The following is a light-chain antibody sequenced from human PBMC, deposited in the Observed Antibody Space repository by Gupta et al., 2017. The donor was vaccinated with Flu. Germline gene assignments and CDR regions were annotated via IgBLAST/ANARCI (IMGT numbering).Light chain of an antibody. V-gene: IGLV3-19*01. J-gene: IGLJ2*01. Sequence: SSALTQDPAVSVALVQTARITCQGDSLRSYYASWYQQKPGQAPVLVIYGKNNRPSGIPDRFSGSSSGNTASLTITGAQAEDEADYYCNSRDSSGNHVVFGGGTKLTVL. CDR2: GKN. CDR1: SLRSYY. CDR3: NSRDSSGNHVV.